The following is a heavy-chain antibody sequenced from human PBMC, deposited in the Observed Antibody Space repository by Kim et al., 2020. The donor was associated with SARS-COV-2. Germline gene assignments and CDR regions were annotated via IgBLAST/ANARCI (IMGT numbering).Heavy chain of an antibody. CDR2: INHSGST. Sequence: SETLSLTCAVYGGSFSGYYWSWIRQPPGKGLEWIGEINHSGSTNYNPSLKSRVTISVDTSKNQFSLKLSSVTAADTAVYYCARGRIAAAGTHFDLWGRGTLVTVSS. CDR3: ARGRIAAAGTHFDL. CDR1: GGSFSGYY. D-gene: IGHD6-13*01. V-gene: IGHV4-34*01. J-gene: IGHJ2*01.